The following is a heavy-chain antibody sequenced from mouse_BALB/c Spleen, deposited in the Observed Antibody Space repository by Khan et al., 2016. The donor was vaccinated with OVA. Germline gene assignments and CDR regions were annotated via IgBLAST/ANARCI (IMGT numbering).Heavy chain of an antibody. CDR1: GFTFSSYA. CDR3: ADEYYCSSHFAY. CDR2: ISSGGTYT. J-gene: IGHJ3*01. V-gene: IGHV5-9-3*01. D-gene: IGHD1-1*01. Sequence: EVELVESGGGLVKPGGSLKLSCAASGFTFSSYAMSWVRQTPEKRMVWVATISSGGTYTSYPDSVKGRFTISRDNAKNTLYLQISSLRYEDTAMYYCADEYYCSSHFAYWGQGTRVTVAA.